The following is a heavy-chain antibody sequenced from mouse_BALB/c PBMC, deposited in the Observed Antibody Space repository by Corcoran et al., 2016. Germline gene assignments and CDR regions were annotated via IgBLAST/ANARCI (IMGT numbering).Heavy chain of an antibody. J-gene: IGHJ3*01. CDR1: GFNIKDTY. D-gene: IGHD2-4*01. CDR3: ARCYDYAWFAY. Sequence: EVQLQQSGAELVKPGASVKLSCTASGFNIKDTYMHWVKQRPEQGLEWIGRIDPANGNTKYDPKFQGKATITADTSSNTAYLQLSSLTSEDTAVYYCARCYDYAWFAYWGQGTLVTVSA. V-gene: IGHV14-3*02. CDR2: IDPANGNT.